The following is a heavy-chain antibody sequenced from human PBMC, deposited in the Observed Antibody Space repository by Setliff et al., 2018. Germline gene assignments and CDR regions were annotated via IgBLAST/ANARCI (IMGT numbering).Heavy chain of an antibody. Sequence: SVKVSCKASGGSLRTYAFNWVRQAPRQGLEWVGGILPLFGSATYARKFQGRVTITADESTSTTYMEVSSLTSEDTAEYFCARGPISGSGTYYGADWGQGTLVTVSS. CDR3: ARGPISGSGTYYGAD. D-gene: IGHD3-10*01. CDR1: GGSLRTYA. J-gene: IGHJ4*02. CDR2: ILPLFGSA. V-gene: IGHV1-69*13.